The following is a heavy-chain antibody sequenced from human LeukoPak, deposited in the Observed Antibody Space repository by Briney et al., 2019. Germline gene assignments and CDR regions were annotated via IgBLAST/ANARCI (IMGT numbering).Heavy chain of an antibody. Sequence: GGSLRLSCAASGFTFSSYSMNWVRQAPGKGLEWVSSISSSSSYIYYADSVKGRFTISRDNAKNSLYLQMNSLRAEDTAVYYCAREGEVGATHDAFDIWGQGTTVTASS. CDR3: AREGEVGATHDAFDI. CDR2: ISSSSSYI. CDR1: GFTFSSYS. V-gene: IGHV3-21*01. D-gene: IGHD1-26*01. J-gene: IGHJ3*02.